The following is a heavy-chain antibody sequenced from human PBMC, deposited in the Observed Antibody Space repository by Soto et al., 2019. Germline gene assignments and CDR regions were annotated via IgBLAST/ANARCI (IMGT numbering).Heavy chain of an antibody. CDR3: ARGVSAFDY. D-gene: IGHD6-19*01. V-gene: IGHV1-3*01. Sequence: ASVKVSCKASVYTFTSYGISWVRQAPGQGLEWMGWINAGNGNTKYSQKFQGRVTITRDTSASTAYMELSSLRSEDTAVYYCARGVSAFDYWGQGTLVTVSS. CDR1: VYTFTSYG. J-gene: IGHJ4*02. CDR2: INAGNGNT.